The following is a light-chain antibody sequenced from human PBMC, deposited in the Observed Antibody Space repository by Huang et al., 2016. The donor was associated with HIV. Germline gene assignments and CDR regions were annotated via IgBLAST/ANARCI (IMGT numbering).Light chain of an antibody. CDR2: GAS. CDR1: QTVSEH. J-gene: IGKJ1*01. Sequence: EILLTQSPATLSVSPGAGATLSCRASQTVSEHLAWFQQRPGQAPRLLIYGASNRATGIPARCSGRGSGTEFSLTITNLQSDDFALYFCHQYYTLPRTFGQGTKVEIK. V-gene: IGKV3-15*01. CDR3: HQYYTLPRT.